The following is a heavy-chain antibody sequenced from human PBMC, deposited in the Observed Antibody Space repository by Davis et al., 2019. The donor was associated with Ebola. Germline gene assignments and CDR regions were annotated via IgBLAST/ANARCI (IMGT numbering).Heavy chain of an antibody. V-gene: IGHV1-69*13. CDR3: ARGILYPAYYYYGMDV. D-gene: IGHD2-8*01. Sequence: SVKVSCKASGGTFSSYAISWVRQAPGQGLEWMGGIIPIFGTANYAQKFQGRVTITADESTSTAYMELSSLRSEDTAVYYCARGILYPAYYYYGMDVWGQGTTVTVSS. J-gene: IGHJ6*02. CDR2: IIPIFGTA. CDR1: GGTFSSYA.